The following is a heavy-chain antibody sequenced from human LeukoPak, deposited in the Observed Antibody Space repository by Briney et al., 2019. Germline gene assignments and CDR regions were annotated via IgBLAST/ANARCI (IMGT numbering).Heavy chain of an antibody. V-gene: IGHV1-69*04. CDR3: ARDEGYSYGILIDY. J-gene: IGHJ4*02. Sequence: ASVKVSCKASGGTFSSYAISWVRQAPGQGLEWMGRIIPIFGIANYAQKFQGRVTITADKSTSTAYMELSSLRSEDTAVYYCARDEGYSYGILIDYWGQGTLVTVSS. D-gene: IGHD5-18*01. CDR1: GGTFSSYA. CDR2: IIPIFGIA.